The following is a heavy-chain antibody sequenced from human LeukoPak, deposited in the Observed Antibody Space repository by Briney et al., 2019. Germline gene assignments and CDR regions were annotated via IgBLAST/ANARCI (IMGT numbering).Heavy chain of an antibody. CDR1: GYTFTSYD. D-gene: IGHD3-3*01. Sequence: ASVKVSCKASGYTFTSYDINWVRQATGQGLEWMGWMNPNSGNTGYAQKFQGRVTMTRNTSISTAYMELSSLRSEDTAVYYCARGQNFWSGCPRVYYYYYYMDVWGKGTTVTVSS. CDR3: ARGQNFWSGCPRVYYYYYYMDV. J-gene: IGHJ6*03. CDR2: MNPNSGNT. V-gene: IGHV1-8*01.